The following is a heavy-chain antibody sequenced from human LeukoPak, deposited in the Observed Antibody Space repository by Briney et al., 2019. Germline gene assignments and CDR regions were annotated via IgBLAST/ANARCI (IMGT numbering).Heavy chain of an antibody. CDR2: IKQDGSQK. D-gene: IGHD3-22*01. Sequence: GGSLRLSCGASGFTFSSYWMSWVRQAPGKGLEWVANIKQDGSQKYYGDSVKGRFTISRDNAKNSLYLQMNSLRAEDTAVYYCARNFYYDSSCYNPLDYWGQGTLVTVSS. J-gene: IGHJ4*01. CDR1: GFTFSSYW. CDR3: ARNFYYDSSCYNPLDY. V-gene: IGHV3-7*01.